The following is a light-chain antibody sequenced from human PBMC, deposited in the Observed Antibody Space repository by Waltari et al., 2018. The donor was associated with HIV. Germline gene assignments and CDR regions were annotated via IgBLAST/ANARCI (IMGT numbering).Light chain of an antibody. CDR2: TKD. CDR3: AAWDDSLNGM. Sequence: QSVLTQPPSVSGTPGQNVTISCSGSRSNIGSNIVNWYQQLPGAAPKLLIYTKDQRPSGVPDRFSGSKSGTSASLAISGLQSADEADYYCAAWDDSLNGMFGGGTKLTVL. CDR1: RSNIGSNI. V-gene: IGLV1-44*01. J-gene: IGLJ3*02.